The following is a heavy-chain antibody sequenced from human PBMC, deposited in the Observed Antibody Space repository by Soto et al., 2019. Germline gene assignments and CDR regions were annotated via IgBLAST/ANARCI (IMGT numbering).Heavy chain of an antibody. CDR1: GGSNSNFY. CDR2: ISYSGNT. V-gene: IGHV4-59*01. CDR3: ARAPMVLSRSYFDS. D-gene: IGHD2-8*01. J-gene: IGHJ4*02. Sequence: SETLSLPCTVSGGSNSNFYWSWIRQPPGKGLEWIGYISYSGNTNYNPSLKSRVSISVDTSKNQLSLNLTSVTAADTAVYYCARAPMVLSRSYFDSWGQGTPVTVSS.